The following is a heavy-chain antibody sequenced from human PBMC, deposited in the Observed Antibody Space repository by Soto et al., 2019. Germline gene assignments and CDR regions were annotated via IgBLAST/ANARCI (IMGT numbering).Heavy chain of an antibody. CDR3: AKSSYGGNPNDAFDI. D-gene: IGHD4-17*01. CDR2: ISWNSGSI. Sequence: GGSLRLSCAASGFTFDDYAMHWVRQAPGKGLEWVSGISWNSGSIGYADSVKGRFTISRDNSKNTLYLQMNSLRAEDTAVYYCAKSSYGGNPNDAFDIWGQGTMVTVSS. CDR1: GFTFDDYA. V-gene: IGHV3-9*01. J-gene: IGHJ3*02.